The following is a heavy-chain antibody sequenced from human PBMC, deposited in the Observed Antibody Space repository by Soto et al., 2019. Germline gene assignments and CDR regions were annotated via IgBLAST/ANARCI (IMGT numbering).Heavy chain of an antibody. D-gene: IGHD3-22*01. V-gene: IGHV3-23*01. CDR2: ISGSGGST. CDR3: AKDPDYYDSSGYYQPDAFDI. CDR1: GFTFSIYA. Sequence: VQLLESGGGLVQPGGSLRLSCAASGFTFSIYAMSWVRQAPGKGLEWVSAISGSGGSTYYADSVKGRFTISRDNSKNTLYLQMNSLRADDTAVFYCAKDPDYYDSSGYYQPDAFDIWGQGTMVTVSS. J-gene: IGHJ3*02.